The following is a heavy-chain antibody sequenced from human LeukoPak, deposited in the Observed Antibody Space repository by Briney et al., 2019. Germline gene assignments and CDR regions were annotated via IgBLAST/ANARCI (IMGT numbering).Heavy chain of an antibody. CDR1: GFSLGTSGMC. CDR3: ARAFPTVTTFDY. CDR2: IDWDDDK. J-gene: IGHJ4*02. Sequence: SGPALVKPTQTLTLTCTFSGFSLGTSGMCVIWIRQPPGKALEWLARIDWDDDKYYSTSLQTRLTISKDTSKNQVVLTMTNMDPVDTATYYCARAFPTVTTFDYWGQGTLVTVSS. V-gene: IGHV2-70*11. D-gene: IGHD4-17*01.